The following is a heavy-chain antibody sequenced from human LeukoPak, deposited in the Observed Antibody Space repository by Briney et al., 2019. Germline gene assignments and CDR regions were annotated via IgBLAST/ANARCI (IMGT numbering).Heavy chain of an antibody. CDR1: GFTFSDYG. V-gene: IGHV3-7*01. Sequence: GGSLRLSCAASGFTFSDYGMNWVRQAPGKGLEWVASIKPDGSEKYYLDSVKGRFTISRDNARDSLYLQMNSLRDDDTSVYFCARDASALYWGRGTLVTVSS. D-gene: IGHD6-19*01. CDR3: ARDASALY. J-gene: IGHJ4*02. CDR2: IKPDGSEK.